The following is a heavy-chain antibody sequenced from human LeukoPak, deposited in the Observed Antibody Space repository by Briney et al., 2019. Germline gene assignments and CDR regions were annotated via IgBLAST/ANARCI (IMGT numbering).Heavy chain of an antibody. Sequence: TSETLSLTCAVYGGSFNGYYWSWIRQPPGKGLEWIGEINHSGSTNYNPSLKSRVTISVDTSKNQFSLKLSSVTAADTAVYYCARPRRGSSTSWYFDLWGRGTLVTVSS. CDR2: INHSGST. J-gene: IGHJ2*01. V-gene: IGHV4-34*01. CDR3: ARPRRGSSTSWYFDL. D-gene: IGHD2-2*01. CDR1: GGSFNGYY.